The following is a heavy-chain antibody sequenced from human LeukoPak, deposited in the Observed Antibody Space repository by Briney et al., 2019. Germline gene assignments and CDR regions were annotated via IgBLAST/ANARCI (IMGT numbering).Heavy chain of an antibody. D-gene: IGHD2-2*01. CDR1: GFTFSSYS. V-gene: IGHV3-48*01. Sequence: GGSLRLSCAASGFTFSSYSMNWVRQAPGKGLEWVSYISSSSSTIYYADSVKGRFTISRDNAKNSLYLQMNSLRAEDTAVYYCARGVKVPAAPNPTFGGCWGQGTLVTVSS. J-gene: IGHJ4*02. CDR2: ISSSSSTI. CDR3: ARGVKVPAAPNPTFGGC.